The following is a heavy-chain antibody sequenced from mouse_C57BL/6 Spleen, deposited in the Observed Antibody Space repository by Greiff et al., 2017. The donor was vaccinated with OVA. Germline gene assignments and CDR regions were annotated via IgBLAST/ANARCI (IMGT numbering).Heavy chain of an antibody. D-gene: IGHD1-1*01. CDR1: GYAFSSSW. V-gene: IGHV1-82*01. J-gene: IGHJ2*01. Sequence: QVQLKESGPELVKPGASVKISCKASGYAFSSSWMNWVKQRPGKGLEWIGRIYPGDGDTNYNGKFKGKATLTADKSSSTAYMQLSSLTSEDSAVYFCARTPFTTVVADYWGQGTTLTVSS. CDR2: IYPGDGDT. CDR3: ARTPFTTVVADY.